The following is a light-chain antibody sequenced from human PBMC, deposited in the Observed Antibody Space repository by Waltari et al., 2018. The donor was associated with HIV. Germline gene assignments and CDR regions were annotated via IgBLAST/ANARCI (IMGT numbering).Light chain of an antibody. CDR2: GDS. J-gene: IGLJ2*01. V-gene: IGLV3-1*01. Sequence: YELTTLPSVSVSGGQTATITCSGHELGNEYVCWYQQKPGQYPILVIYGDSKRPSGIPERFSGSNSGGTATLTISGTQAMDEADYYCQAWDSSAMVFGGGTKLTVL. CDR1: ELGNEY. CDR3: QAWDSSAMV.